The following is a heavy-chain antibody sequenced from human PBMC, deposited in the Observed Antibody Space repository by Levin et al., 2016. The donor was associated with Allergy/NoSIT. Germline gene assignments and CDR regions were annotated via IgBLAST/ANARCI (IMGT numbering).Heavy chain of an antibody. CDR2: ISYDGSNK. D-gene: IGHD1-26*01. CDR3: AKDHDGAIVGATFHYYGMDV. V-gene: IGHV3-30*18. CDR1: GFTFSSYG. J-gene: IGHJ6*02. Sequence: GGSLRLSCAASGFTFSSYGMHWVRQAPGKGLEWVAVISYDGSNKYYADSVKGRFTISRDNSKNTLYLQMNSLRAEDTAVYYCAKDHDGAIVGATFHYYGMDVWGQGTTVTVSS.